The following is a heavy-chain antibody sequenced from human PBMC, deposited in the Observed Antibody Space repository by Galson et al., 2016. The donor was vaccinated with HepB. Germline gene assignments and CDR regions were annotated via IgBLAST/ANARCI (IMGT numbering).Heavy chain of an antibody. D-gene: IGHD5-18*01. Sequence: SLRLSCAASGFTFNNYAMNWVRQAPGKGLEWVSAISGSGGYTYYAGSVKGRSTISRVNSKNTLYLQMDRLRVEDTAVCYCAKDRGIGYSYGYSSEYYGMDVWGPGTTVTFSS. J-gene: IGHJ6*02. CDR3: AKDRGIGYSYGYSSEYYGMDV. CDR2: ISGSGGYT. CDR1: GFTFNNYA. V-gene: IGHV3-23*01.